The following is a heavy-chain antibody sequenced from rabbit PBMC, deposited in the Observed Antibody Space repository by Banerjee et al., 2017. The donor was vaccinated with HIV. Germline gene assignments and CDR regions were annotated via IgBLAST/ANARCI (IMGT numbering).Heavy chain of an antibody. CDR3: ARGDTSTIYYDAFNL. Sequence: QSLEESGGGLVKPGASLTLSCKASGFTLSSYWMCWVRQAPGKGLEWIGCIYTGSSGSTCYATWAKGRFTISKTSSTTVTLQMTSLTAADTATYFCARGDTSTIYYDAFNLWGQGTLVTVS. V-gene: IGHV1S40*01. D-gene: IGHD1-1*01. J-gene: IGHJ4*01. CDR1: GFTLSSYW. CDR2: IYTGSSGST.